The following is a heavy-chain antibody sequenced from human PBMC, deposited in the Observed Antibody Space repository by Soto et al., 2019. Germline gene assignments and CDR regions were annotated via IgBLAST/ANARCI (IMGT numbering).Heavy chain of an antibody. CDR1: GGSFSGHF. CDR3: AGWAVGIMVFGVPKDY. J-gene: IGHJ4*02. CDR2: INHSGST. V-gene: IGHV4-34*01. D-gene: IGHD3-3*01. Sequence: SETLSLTCVVYGGSFSGHFWSWIRQPPGEGLEWIGEINHSGSTNYNPSLKSRVTISVDTSKNQFSLKLSSVTAADTAVYYCAGWAVGIMVFGVPKDYWGQGTLVTVSS.